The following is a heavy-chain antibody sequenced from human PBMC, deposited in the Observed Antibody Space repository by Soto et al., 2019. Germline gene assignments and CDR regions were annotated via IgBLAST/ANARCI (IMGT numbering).Heavy chain of an antibody. CDR1: GGSISSYY. CDR2: IYYNGST. Sequence: SESLSLTCTVSGGSISSYYWSWIRQPPGKGLEWIGYIYYNGSTNYNPSLKSRVTISVDTSKNQFSLKLSSVTAADTAVYYCARTYYDFWSGYWRWFDPWGQGTLVTVSS. CDR3: ARTYYDFWSGYWRWFDP. D-gene: IGHD3-3*01. J-gene: IGHJ5*02. V-gene: IGHV4-59*01.